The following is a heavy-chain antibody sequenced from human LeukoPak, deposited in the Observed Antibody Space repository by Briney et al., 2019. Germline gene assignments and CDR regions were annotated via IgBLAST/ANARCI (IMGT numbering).Heavy chain of an antibody. Sequence: QSGGSLRLSCTASGFTFSHYAMNWVRHAPGKGLEWVSYIGVGSSWVSQYYGDSVKGRFTISRDDAKNSVYLQMNSLRVEDTAVYYCARDRVGVSAYDSLFDYWGQGTLVTVSS. D-gene: IGHD5-12*01. J-gene: IGHJ4*02. CDR2: IGVGSSWVSQ. V-gene: IGHV3-48*01. CDR1: GFTFSHYA. CDR3: ARDRVGVSAYDSLFDY.